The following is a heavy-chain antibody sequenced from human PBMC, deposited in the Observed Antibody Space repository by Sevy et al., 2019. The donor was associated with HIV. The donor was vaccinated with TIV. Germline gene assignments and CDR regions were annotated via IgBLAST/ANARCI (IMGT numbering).Heavy chain of an antibody. V-gene: IGHV4-30-2*01. J-gene: IGHJ2*01. D-gene: IGHD6-19*01. Sequence: SETLSLTCAVSGDSIRSGGHSWSWIRQPPGKGLEWIGYIYHTGSTNYSPSLKSRVTISVDRSKNHFSLELRSVTAADTAVYYCARHSGQWLVYWYFDLWGRGTLVTVSS. CDR3: ARHSGQWLVYWYFDL. CDR1: GDSIRSGGHS. CDR2: IYHTGST.